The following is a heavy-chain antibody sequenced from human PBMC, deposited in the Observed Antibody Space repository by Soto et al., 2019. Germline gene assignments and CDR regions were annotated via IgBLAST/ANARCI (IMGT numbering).Heavy chain of an antibody. CDR3: AGEKYGDSGRAFDP. CDR1: GGSISSYP. V-gene: IGHV4-4*07. J-gene: IGHJ5*02. D-gene: IGHD4-17*01. Sequence: SETLSLTCTVSGGSISSYPWTWIRQPAGKELEWIGRFYTTGTTTYNPSLKSRAPMSVDTSKNQFSLKLSSVTAAHTAIYFWAGEKYGDSGRAFDPWGQGTLVTVSS. CDR2: FYTTGTT.